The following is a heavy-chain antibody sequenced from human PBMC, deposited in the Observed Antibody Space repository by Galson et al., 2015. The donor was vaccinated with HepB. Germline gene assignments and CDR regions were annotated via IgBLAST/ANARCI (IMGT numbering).Heavy chain of an antibody. CDR1: GFTFSSYS. CDR2: ISSSSSTI. Sequence: SLRLSCAASGFTFSSYSMNWVRQAPGKGLEWVSYISSSSSTIYYADSVKGRFTISRDNAKNSLYLQMNSLRDEDTAVYYCASCREGSSWTLALHKSSGVFDYWGQGTLVTVSS. CDR3: ASCREGSSWTLALHKSSGVFDY. D-gene: IGHD6-13*01. V-gene: IGHV3-48*02. J-gene: IGHJ4*02.